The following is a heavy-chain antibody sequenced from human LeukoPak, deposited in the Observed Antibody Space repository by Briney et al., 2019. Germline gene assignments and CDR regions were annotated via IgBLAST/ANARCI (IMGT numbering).Heavy chain of an antibody. CDR3: AKGRFGELSSAAPLV. D-gene: IGHD3-10*01. CDR1: GFTFSIYA. V-gene: IGHV3-23*01. CDR2: VTGSGSAGST. Sequence: GGSLRLSCAASGFTFSIYAMSWVRQAPGKGLEWVSGVTGSGSAGSTYYADSVKGRFTISRDNSKNTLYLQMNSLRAEDTAVYYCAKGRFGELSSAAPLVWGQGTLVTVSS. J-gene: IGHJ4*02.